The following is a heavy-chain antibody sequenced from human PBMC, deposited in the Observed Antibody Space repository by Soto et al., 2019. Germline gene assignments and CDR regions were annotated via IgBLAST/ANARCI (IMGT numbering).Heavy chain of an antibody. CDR2: ISGDATSK. CDR3: AREDDSSGHAETFHH. CDR1: GLMFSTSI. J-gene: IGHJ1*01. Sequence: QVQLVESGGDLVQPGRSLRLSCAASGLMFSTSIMHWVRQTPDKGLEWIAVISGDATSKIYTDSLKGRFTVSRDNSKNTLYLEMNILPAKNTAVYYCAREDDSSGHAETFHHWCQGTLGSVSA. V-gene: IGHV3-30-3*01. D-gene: IGHD3-22*01.